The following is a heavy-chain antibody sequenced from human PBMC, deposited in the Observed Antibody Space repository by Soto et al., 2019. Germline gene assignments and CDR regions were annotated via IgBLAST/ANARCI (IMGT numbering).Heavy chain of an antibody. J-gene: IGHJ4*02. CDR1: GGSISNGGYY. D-gene: IGHD2-2*01. V-gene: IGHV4-31*03. CDR3: ARANCSGTRRHDPPETFDY. CDR2: IYYSGST. Sequence: SETLSLTCTVSGGSISNGGYYWSWIRQHPGKGLEWIGYIYYSGSTYYNPSLKSRVTISVDTSKNQFSLKLSSVTAADTAVYYCARANCSGTRRHDPPETFDYWGQGPLVTGSS.